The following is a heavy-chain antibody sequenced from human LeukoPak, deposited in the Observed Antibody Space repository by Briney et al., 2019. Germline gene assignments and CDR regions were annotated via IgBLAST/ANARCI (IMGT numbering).Heavy chain of an antibody. CDR1: GFTFSSYG. CDR2: IRYDGSNR. V-gene: IGHV3-30*02. J-gene: IGHJ4*02. D-gene: IGHD2-21*01. CDR3: AKGGDVRSPFDY. Sequence: GGSLRLSCAASGFTFSSYGMHWVRQAPGKGLEWVTFIRYDGSNRYYADSVKGRFTISRDNSKNTLYLQMNSLRAEDTAVYYCAKGGDVRSPFDYWGQGTLDTVSS.